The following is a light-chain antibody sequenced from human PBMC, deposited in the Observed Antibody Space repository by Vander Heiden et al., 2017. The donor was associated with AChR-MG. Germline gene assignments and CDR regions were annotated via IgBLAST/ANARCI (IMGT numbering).Light chain of an antibody. CDR2: GAS. J-gene: IGKJ2*01. V-gene: IGKV3-20*01. CDR1: QSVSSNY. CDR3: QQYCSSPPHT. Sequence: EIVLTQSPGTLSLSPGERATLSCRASQSVSSNYLAWYQQKPGQAPRLLIFGASSRATGIPDRFSGSGYGTDFTLTISRREPQDFALYYCQQYCSSPPHTFGQGTKLEIK.